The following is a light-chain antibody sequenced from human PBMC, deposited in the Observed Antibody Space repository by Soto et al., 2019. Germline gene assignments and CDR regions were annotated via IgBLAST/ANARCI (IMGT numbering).Light chain of an antibody. CDR2: SAS. CDR1: QSVSSK. J-gene: IGKJ2*01. V-gene: IGKV3-15*01. Sequence: EIVMTQSPATLSLSPGQRATLSCRASQSVSSKLAWYQQRPGQAPRLLIYSASTRATGIPARFSGSGSGTEFTLTISSLQSEDFAVYYCQQYSNWPPYTFGQGTKLEIK. CDR3: QQYSNWPPYT.